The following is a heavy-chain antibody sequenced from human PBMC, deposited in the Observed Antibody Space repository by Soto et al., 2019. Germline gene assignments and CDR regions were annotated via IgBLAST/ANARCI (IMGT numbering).Heavy chain of an antibody. V-gene: IGHV1-2*02. CDR2: MRPDDGGP. CDR1: GYILSDYC. D-gene: IGHD5-12*01. Sequence: ASVKVSCKASGYILSDYCIHWVRQAPGQGLEWLGWMRPDDGGPNYAQNFQGRVIMTRDTSTGTDYMELTRLTSDDTAVYFCVRDLRRKWQRLAPETYNGMDVWGQGTTVTVSS. CDR3: VRDLRRKWQRLAPETYNGMDV. J-gene: IGHJ6*02.